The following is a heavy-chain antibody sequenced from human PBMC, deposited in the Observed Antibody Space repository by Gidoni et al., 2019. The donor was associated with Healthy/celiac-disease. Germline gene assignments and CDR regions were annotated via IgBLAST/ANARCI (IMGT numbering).Heavy chain of an antibody. V-gene: IGHV5-51*01. D-gene: IGHD3-3*01. CDR3: AKLGDQDYFDY. CDR2: IYPGDAET. Sequence: ELQLVQSGAEVKKPGESLKISCKGSGYRFTTYGIGWVRQRPGKGLECMGIIYPGDAETKYSPSFQGQVTFSADKSINTAYLQWSSLKASDTAMYYCAKLGDQDYFDYWGQGTLVTVSS. CDR1: GYRFTTYG. J-gene: IGHJ4*02.